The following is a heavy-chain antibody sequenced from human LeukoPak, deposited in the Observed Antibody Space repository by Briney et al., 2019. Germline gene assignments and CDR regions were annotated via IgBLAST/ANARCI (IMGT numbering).Heavy chain of an antibody. J-gene: IGHJ6*03. CDR3: VRDQWLAYNYYMDV. D-gene: IGHD6-19*01. CDR1: RFIFTSYE. CDR2: ISGSSSST. V-gene: IGHV3-23*01. Sequence: PGGSLRLSCAASRFIFTSYEVNWVRQAPGKGLEWVSAISGSSSSTYYADSVKGRFTISRDNSKNTLYLQMNSLRAEDTAVYFCVRDQWLAYNYYMDVWGKGTTVTVSS.